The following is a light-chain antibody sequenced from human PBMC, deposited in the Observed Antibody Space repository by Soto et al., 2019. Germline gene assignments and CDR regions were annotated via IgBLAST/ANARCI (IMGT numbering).Light chain of an antibody. CDR2: GAS. J-gene: IGKJ1*01. V-gene: IGKV3-20*01. CDR1: QSVSNNY. CDR3: QQYGSSGT. Sequence: EVVLTQSPGTLSLSPGERATLSCRASQSVSNNYLSLYQRKPGQAPRLLIYGASNRATGIPDRFSGSGSGTDFTPTISRLEREDFAAYYCQQYGSSGTFGQGTKVDIK.